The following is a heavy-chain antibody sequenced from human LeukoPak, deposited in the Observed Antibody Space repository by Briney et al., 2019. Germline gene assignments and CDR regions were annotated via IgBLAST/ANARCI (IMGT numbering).Heavy chain of an antibody. CDR3: ARDEYSRGWLYCDY. J-gene: IGHJ4*02. Sequence: SETLFLTCTVAGGSISSYYWSWIRPPAGKGLGWIGRIYTSGSTNYNPSLKSRVTMSVDTSKNQFSLKLSSVTAADTAVYYCARDEYSRGWLYCDYWGQGTLVTVSS. CDR2: IYTSGST. D-gene: IGHD6-19*01. CDR1: GGSISSYY. V-gene: IGHV4-4*07.